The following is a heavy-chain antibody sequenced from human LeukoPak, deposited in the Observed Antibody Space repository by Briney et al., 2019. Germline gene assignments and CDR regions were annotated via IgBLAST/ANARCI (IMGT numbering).Heavy chain of an antibody. V-gene: IGHV4-59*08. J-gene: IGHJ5*02. D-gene: IGHD3-3*01. CDR3: ARVAVFGVVPIPSGWFDP. CDR1: AGSISNYY. CDR2: IYYSGRN. Sequence: PSETLSLTCTVSAGSISNYYWSWLRQPPGKGLEWLGYIYYSGRNNYNPSLKSRGIISVDTSKNQFSLKLSSVTAADTAVYYCARVAVFGVVPIPSGWFDPWGQGTLVTVSS.